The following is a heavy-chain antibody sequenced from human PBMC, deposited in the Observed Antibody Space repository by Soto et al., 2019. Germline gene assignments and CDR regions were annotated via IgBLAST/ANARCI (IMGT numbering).Heavy chain of an antibody. CDR2: PYYTGST. V-gene: IGHV4-30-4*07. J-gene: IGHJ4*02. Sequence: SETLSLTCAVSGGSISSGGYSWSWIRQPPGKGLEWIGYPYYTGSTHYNPSLKSRVTMSVDTSKNQFSLKLNSVTAAETAVYYFARGFAIGWYTYFFDLWGQGPLVTVSS. D-gene: IGHD6-19*01. CDR1: GGSISSGGYS. CDR3: ARGFAIGWYTYFFDL.